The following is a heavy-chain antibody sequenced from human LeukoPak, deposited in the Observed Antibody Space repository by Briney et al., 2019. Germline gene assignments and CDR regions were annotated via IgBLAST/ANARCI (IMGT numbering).Heavy chain of an antibody. D-gene: IGHD3-10*01. CDR1: GVTFSSYG. Sequence: GGSLRLSCAAAGVTFSSYGMHLVRQAPGKGLEWVAVIWYDGSNKYYADSVKGRFTISRDNSKNTLYLQMNSLRAEDTAVYYCARDAGGSYFDYWGQGTLVTVSS. J-gene: IGHJ4*02. CDR2: IWYDGSNK. V-gene: IGHV3-33*01. CDR3: ARDAGGSYFDY.